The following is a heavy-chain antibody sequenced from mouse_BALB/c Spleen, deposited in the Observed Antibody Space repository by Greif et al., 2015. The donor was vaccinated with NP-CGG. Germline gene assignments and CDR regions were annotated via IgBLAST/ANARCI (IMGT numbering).Heavy chain of an antibody. V-gene: IGHV1-14*01. CDR3: AREGSTMITTGFAY. Sequence: EVQLQQSGPELVKPGASVKMSCKASGYTFTSYVMHWVKQKPGQGLEWIGYINPYNDGTKYNEKFKGKATLTSDKSSSTAYMELSSLTSEDSAVYYCAREGSTMITTGFAYWGQGTLVTVSA. CDR1: GYTFTSYV. J-gene: IGHJ3*01. CDR2: INPYNDGT. D-gene: IGHD2-4*01.